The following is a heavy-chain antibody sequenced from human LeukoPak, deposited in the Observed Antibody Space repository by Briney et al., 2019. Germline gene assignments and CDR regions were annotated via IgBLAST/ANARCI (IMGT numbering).Heavy chain of an antibody. D-gene: IGHD6-13*01. CDR1: GFTFSNYD. CDR3: AKDLEGATVGIRY. CDR2: IRYDGSNK. J-gene: IGHJ4*02. Sequence: GGSLRLSCAASGFTFSNYDVQWVRQAPGKGLEWVAFIRYDGSNKYYAASVEGRFTISRDNSKNTLYLQMNSLSGDDTAVYYCAKDLEGATVGIRYWGQGTLVTVSS. V-gene: IGHV3-30*02.